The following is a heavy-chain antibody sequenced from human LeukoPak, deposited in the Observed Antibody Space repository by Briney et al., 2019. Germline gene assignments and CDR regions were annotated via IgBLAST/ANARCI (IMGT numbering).Heavy chain of an antibody. V-gene: IGHV1-2*02. J-gene: IGHJ4*02. D-gene: IGHD4-11*01. Sequence: ASVKISCKASGYTFRGNYIHWLRQAPGQGLEWMGWIDANNGDTKSAQKFQGRVTMSRDTSISTAYMDLSSLSPDDAAVYYCARDPSSVTLYFFDYWGQGTLVTVSP. CDR2: IDANNGDT. CDR1: GYTFRGNY. CDR3: ARDPSSVTLYFFDY.